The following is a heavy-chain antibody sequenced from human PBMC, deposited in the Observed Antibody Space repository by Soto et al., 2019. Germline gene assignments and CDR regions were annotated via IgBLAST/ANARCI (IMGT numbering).Heavy chain of an antibody. D-gene: IGHD3-10*01. CDR1: GFTFSSYG. CDR2: IWYDGSNK. V-gene: IGHV3-33*01. Sequence: QVQLVESGGGVVQPGRSLRLSCAASGFTFSSYGMHWVRQAPGKGLEWVAVIWYDGSNKYYADSVKGRFTISRDNSKNTLYLQMNSLRAEDTAVYYCARAGAYGSGSYYNLPDYWVQGTLVTVSS. J-gene: IGHJ4*02. CDR3: ARAGAYGSGSYYNLPDY.